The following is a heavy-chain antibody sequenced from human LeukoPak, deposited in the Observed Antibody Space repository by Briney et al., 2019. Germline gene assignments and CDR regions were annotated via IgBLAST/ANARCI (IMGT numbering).Heavy chain of an antibody. CDR1: GGSTSSGGYY. Sequence: SQTLSLTCTVSGGSTSSGGYYWNWIRQHPGKGLEWIGNIYHSGSTYYNPSLKSRVTISVDTSKNQFSLRLSSVTAADTAVYYCARYHSAYSGYDYFDYWGQGTLVTVSS. D-gene: IGHD5-12*01. J-gene: IGHJ4*02. CDR2: IYHSGST. CDR3: ARYHSAYSGYDYFDY. V-gene: IGHV4-31*03.